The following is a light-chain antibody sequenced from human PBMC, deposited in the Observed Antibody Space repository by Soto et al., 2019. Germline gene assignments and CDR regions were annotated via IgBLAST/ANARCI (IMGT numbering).Light chain of an antibody. V-gene: IGLV1-40*01. CDR1: SSNIGAGYD. CDR2: GNS. Sequence: QSLLTQPPSVSGAPGQRVTISCTGSSSNIGAGYDVHWYQQLPGTAPKLLIYGNSNRPSGVPDRFSGSKSGTSASLAISGLQSEDEADYYCAAWDDSLNSPVVGGGTKVTVL. J-gene: IGLJ3*02. CDR3: AAWDDSLNSPV.